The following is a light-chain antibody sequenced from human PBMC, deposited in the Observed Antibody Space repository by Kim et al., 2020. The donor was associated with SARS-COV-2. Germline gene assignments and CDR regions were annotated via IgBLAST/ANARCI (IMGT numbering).Light chain of an antibody. CDR1: ENIGTL. J-gene: IGKJ2*01. CDR2: LAS. V-gene: IGKV1-5*03. Sequence: SASVGDRVTIPCRASENIGTLLAWYQQKPGRAPSLLIYLASTLESGVPSRFSGTGSGTEFSLSITSLQPDDFATYYCQHYSRFPYTFGQGTKLEI. CDR3: QHYSRFPYT.